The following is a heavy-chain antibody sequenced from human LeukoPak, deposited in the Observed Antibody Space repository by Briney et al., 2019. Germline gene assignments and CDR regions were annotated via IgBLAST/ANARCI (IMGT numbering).Heavy chain of an antibody. D-gene: IGHD5-24*01. Sequence: ASVKVSCKASGFTFTSHDFNWVRQATGQGLEWMGWMNPNSGNTGYAQKFQGRVTMTRDTSLSTAHMELSSLRSEDTAMYYCARDTEMATTYEPRYDYWGQGTLVTVSS. J-gene: IGHJ4*02. CDR3: ARDTEMATTYEPRYDY. CDR1: GFTFTSHD. CDR2: MNPNSGNT. V-gene: IGHV1-8*01.